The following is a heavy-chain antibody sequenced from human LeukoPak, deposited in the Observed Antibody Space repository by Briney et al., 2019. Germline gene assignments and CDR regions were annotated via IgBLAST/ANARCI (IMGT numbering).Heavy chain of an antibody. V-gene: IGHV3-23*01. CDR1: GFTFSSYA. CDR3: AKSGYDSSGYYPFDY. Sequence: GGSLRLSCAASGFTFSSYAMSWVRQAPGKGLEWVPAISGSGGSTYYADSVKGRFTISRDNSKNTLYLQMNSLRAEDTAVYYCAKSGYDSSGYYPFDYWGQGTLVTVSS. J-gene: IGHJ4*02. CDR2: ISGSGGST. D-gene: IGHD3-22*01.